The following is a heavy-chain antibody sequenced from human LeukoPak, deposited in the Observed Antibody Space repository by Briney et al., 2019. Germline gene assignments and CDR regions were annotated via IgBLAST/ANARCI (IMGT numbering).Heavy chain of an antibody. CDR3: ARDYSGEWEQLTGWWFDP. J-gene: IGHJ5*02. D-gene: IGHD1-26*01. CDR2: INPSGDFR. CDR1: GYTFGTHW. V-gene: IGHV1-46*01. Sequence: ASVKVSCKASGYTFGTHWMHWVRQAPGQGLEWMGIINPSGDFRSYAQKFQGRVTVTRGMSTRTVYMELSDLEPEDTAVYYCARDYSGEWEQLTGWWFDPWGQGTLVIVSS.